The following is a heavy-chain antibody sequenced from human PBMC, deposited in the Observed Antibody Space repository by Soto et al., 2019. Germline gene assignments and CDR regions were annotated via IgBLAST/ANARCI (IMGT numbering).Heavy chain of an antibody. CDR3: ARPPGYISDWYYFDL. CDR1: GDTFTNFG. J-gene: IGHJ4*02. Sequence: HLVQSGPEVKKPGASVTVSCKTSGDTFTNFGLSWVRQAPGQGLEWMGWISPKSGGTNYAQKFQGRVTMTWDTSLNTAYMELSSLMSEDTAVYYCARPPGYISDWYYFDLWGQGTLVTVSS. D-gene: IGHD6-19*01. V-gene: IGHV1-2*02. CDR2: ISPKSGGT.